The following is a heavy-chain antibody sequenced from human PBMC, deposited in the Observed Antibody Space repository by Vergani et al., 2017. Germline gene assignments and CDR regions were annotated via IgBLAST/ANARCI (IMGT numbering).Heavy chain of an antibody. Sequence: EVQLVESGGGLVKPGGSLRLSCAASGFTSSSYSMNWVRQAPGKGLEWVSSISSSSSYIYYADSVKGRFTISRDNAKNSLYLQMNSLRAEDTAVYYCARDKIAARPAVDYWGQGTLVTVSS. V-gene: IGHV3-21*01. CDR3: ARDKIAARPAVDY. D-gene: IGHD6-6*01. CDR1: GFTSSSYS. J-gene: IGHJ4*02. CDR2: ISSSSSYI.